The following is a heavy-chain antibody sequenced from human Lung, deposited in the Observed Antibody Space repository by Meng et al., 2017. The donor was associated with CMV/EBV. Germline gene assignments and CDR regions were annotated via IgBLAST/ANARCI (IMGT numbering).Heavy chain of an antibody. V-gene: IGHV3-53*01. J-gene: IGHJ4*02. CDR3: AIGVAAALFDY. D-gene: IGHD2-15*01. Sequence: GESXKISCAASGFTVSSDYMSWVRQAPGKGLEWVSVIYSTGNTYYADSVKGRFTISRDNSKNTLYLQMNSLRAEDTAVYYCAIGVAAALFDYWGQGTLVTVSS. CDR2: IYSTGNT. CDR1: GFTVSSDY.